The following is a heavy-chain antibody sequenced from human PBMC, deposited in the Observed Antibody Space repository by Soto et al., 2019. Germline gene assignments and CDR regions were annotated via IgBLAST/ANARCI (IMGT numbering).Heavy chain of an antibody. CDR3: ARGSYTSTWY. J-gene: IGHJ4*02. Sequence: SQTLSLTCAISGDSLSSNTAAWSWIRQSPSRGLEWLGRTYYRSKWYIDYATSLKSRMTINPDTSKNQFSLQLLSVTPEDTAVYYCARGSYTSTWYWGQGTLVTVSS. CDR1: GDSLSSNTAA. V-gene: IGHV6-1*01. D-gene: IGHD6-13*01. CDR2: TYYRSKWYI.